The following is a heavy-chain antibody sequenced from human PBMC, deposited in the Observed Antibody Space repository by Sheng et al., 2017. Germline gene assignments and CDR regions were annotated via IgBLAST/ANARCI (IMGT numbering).Heavy chain of an antibody. D-gene: IGHD1-26*01. J-gene: IGHJ4*02. V-gene: IGHV4-34*01. CDR1: GGSFSGYS. CDR3: ARPGRDGTYAKYYFDY. Sequence: QVQLQQWGAGLLEPSETLSLSCAVYGGSFSGYSWTWIRQPPGKGLEWIGDINHSGNTNYNPSLKSRVTISVDTSKNQFSLRLSFVTAADTAVYYCARPGRDGTYAKYYFDYVGPGNPGHRLL. CDR2: INHSGNT.